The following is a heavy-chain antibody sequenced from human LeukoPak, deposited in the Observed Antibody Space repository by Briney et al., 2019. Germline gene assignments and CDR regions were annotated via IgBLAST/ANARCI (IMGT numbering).Heavy chain of an antibody. J-gene: IGHJ4*02. Sequence: PGRSLRLSCAASGFTFDDYAMHWVRQAPGKGLEWVSGISWNSGSIGYADPVKGRFTISRDNAKNSLYLRMNSLRAEDTALYYCAKALCSSTSCHIDYWGQGTLVTVSS. V-gene: IGHV3-9*01. CDR1: GFTFDDYA. CDR3: AKALCSSTSCHIDY. CDR2: ISWNSGSI. D-gene: IGHD2-2*02.